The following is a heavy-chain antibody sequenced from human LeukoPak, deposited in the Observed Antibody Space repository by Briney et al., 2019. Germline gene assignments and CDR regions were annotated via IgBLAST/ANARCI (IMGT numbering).Heavy chain of an antibody. V-gene: IGHV1-69*01. D-gene: IGHD1-1*01. Sequence: ASVKVSCKASGGTFSSYAISWVRQAPGQGLEWMGGIIPIFGTANNAQKFQGRVTITADESTRTAYMELSSLRSEDTAVYYCARGPTGYNWNDVSLRGYYYYYMDVWGKGTTVTVSS. CDR3: ARGPTGYNWNDVSLRGYYYYYMDV. CDR2: IIPIFGTA. CDR1: GGTFSSYA. J-gene: IGHJ6*03.